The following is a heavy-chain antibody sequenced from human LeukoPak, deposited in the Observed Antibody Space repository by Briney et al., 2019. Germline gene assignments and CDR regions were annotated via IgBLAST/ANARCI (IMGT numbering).Heavy chain of an antibody. CDR1: GFTFSNYG. D-gene: IGHD3-10*01. J-gene: IGHJ4*02. CDR3: AKDRGFSFASGSSELEY. CDR2: ISFDGSSK. Sequence: GGSLRLSCAASGFTFSNYGMHWVRQAPGKGLEWVAVISFDGSSKYYADSVKGRFTISRDNSKNTLYLQMNSLRPEDTAVYYCAKDRGFSFASGSSELEYWGQGTLVTVSS. V-gene: IGHV3-30*18.